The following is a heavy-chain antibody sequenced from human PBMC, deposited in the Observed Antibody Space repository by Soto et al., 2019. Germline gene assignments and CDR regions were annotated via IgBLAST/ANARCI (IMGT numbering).Heavy chain of an antibody. D-gene: IGHD2-21*02. V-gene: IGHV3-30*04. CDR3: AMEPYGDSQYFDY. J-gene: IGHJ4*02. Sequence: QVQLVESGGGMVQPGTSLRLSCAASGFTFNSLSLHWVRQRPDKGLEWVAGISHDGRVTFYADFVKGRFTVDRDNSKNTIDLQVNSLRAEDTAVYYCAMEPYGDSQYFDYWGQGTLVTVSS. CDR2: ISHDGRVT. CDR1: GFTFNSLS.